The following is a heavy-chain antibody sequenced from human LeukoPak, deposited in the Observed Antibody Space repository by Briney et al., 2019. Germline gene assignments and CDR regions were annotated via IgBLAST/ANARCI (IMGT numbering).Heavy chain of an antibody. J-gene: IGHJ4*02. CDR3: ARGGRYLDY. V-gene: IGHV3-21*01. Sequence: SRGSLRLSCAASGFTFTTYRMEWVRQAPGKGLEWVSSISSSSSYTYYADSVKGRFTISRDNAKNSLYLQMNSLRAEDTAVYYCARGGRYLDYWGQGTLITVSS. D-gene: IGHD1-26*01. CDR2: ISSSSSYT. CDR1: GFTFTTYR.